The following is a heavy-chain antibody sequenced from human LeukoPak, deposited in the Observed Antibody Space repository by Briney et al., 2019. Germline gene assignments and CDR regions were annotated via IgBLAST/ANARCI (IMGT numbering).Heavy chain of an antibody. Sequence: PGGSLRLSCAASRFSFSNSWMHWVRQTPGKGLEWVSSIRGDGGDTTYADSVKGRFTISRDNAKNTLYLQMNSLRADDTAVYYCAAEHDGFDIWGQGTMVTASS. CDR1: RFSFSNSW. V-gene: IGHV3-74*01. CDR2: IRGDGGDT. CDR3: AAEHDGFDI. J-gene: IGHJ3*02.